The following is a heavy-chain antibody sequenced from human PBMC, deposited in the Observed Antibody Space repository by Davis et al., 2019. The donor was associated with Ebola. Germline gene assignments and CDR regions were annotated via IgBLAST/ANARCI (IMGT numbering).Heavy chain of an antibody. V-gene: IGHV5-51*01. Sequence: PGGSLRLSCKGSGYSFTSYWIGWVRQMPGKGLEWMGIIYPGDSDTRYSPSFQGQVTISADKSISTAYLQWSSLKASDTAMYYCARHEGRWTQAPLDYWGQGTLVTVSS. J-gene: IGHJ4*02. CDR1: GYSFTSYW. CDR3: ARHEGRWTQAPLDY. D-gene: IGHD4-23*01. CDR2: IYPGDSDT.